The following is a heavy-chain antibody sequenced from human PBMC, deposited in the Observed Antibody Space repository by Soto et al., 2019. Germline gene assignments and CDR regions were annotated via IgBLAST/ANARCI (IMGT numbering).Heavy chain of an antibody. CDR2: IYYSGST. D-gene: IGHD3-10*01. CDR1: GGSISSSSYY. CDR3: ARGRGSIYYYYGMDV. V-gene: IGHV4-39*01. Sequence: SETLSLTCTVSGGSISSSSYYWGWIRQPPGKGLEWIGSIYYSGSTYYNPSLKSRVTISVDTSKNQFSLKLSSVTAADTAVYYCARGRGSIYYYYGMDVWGQGTTVTVSS. J-gene: IGHJ6*02.